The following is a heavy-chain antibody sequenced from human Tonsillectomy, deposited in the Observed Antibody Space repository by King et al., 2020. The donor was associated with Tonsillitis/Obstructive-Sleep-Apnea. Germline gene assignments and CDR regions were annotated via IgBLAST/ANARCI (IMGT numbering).Heavy chain of an antibody. CDR1: GDSVSSDSAA. J-gene: IGHJ4*02. Sequence: VQLQQSGPGLVKPSHTHSLTCAISGDSVSSDSAAWTWIRPSPSRVLDWLGRTYSRSKWYNVYAVPVKIIITLNPDTSKNQFTLQLNSVTPADTAVYYCARLRGGYSYGLFDYWGQGTLVTVSS. CDR2: TYSRSKWYN. CDR3: ARLRGGYSYGLFDY. V-gene: IGHV6-1*01. D-gene: IGHD5-18*01.